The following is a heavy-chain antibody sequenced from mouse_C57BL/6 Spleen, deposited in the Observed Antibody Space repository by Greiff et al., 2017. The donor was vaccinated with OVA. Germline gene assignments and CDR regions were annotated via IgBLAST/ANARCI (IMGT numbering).Heavy chain of an antibody. CDR3: ARKDYYGNWDWYFDV. D-gene: IGHD2-1*01. CDR1: GYTFTDYN. V-gene: IGHV1-22*01. J-gene: IGHJ1*03. Sequence: VQLQQSGPELVKPGASVKMSCKASGYTFTDYNMHWVKQSHGKSLEWIGYINPNNGGTSYNQKFKGKATFTVNKSSSTAYMELRSLTSEDSAVYYCARKDYYGNWDWYFDVWGTGTTVTVSS. CDR2: INPNNGGT.